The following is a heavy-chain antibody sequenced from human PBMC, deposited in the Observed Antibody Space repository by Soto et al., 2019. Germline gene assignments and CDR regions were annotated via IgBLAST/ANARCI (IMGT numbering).Heavy chain of an antibody. V-gene: IGHV1-2*04. CDR2: INPNSGGT. CDR1: GYTFTGYY. J-gene: IGHJ3*02. CDR3: ASGYDSSGHDAFDI. Sequence: ASVKVSCKASGYTFTGYYMHWVRQAPGQGLEWMGWINPNSGGTNYAQKFQGWVTMTRDTSISTAYMELSRLRSDDTAVYYCASGYDSSGHDAFDIWGQGTMVTVSS. D-gene: IGHD3-22*01.